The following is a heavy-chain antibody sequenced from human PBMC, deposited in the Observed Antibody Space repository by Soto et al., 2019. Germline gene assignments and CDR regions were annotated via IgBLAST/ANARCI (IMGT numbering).Heavy chain of an antibody. CDR1: GYIFTDYY. V-gene: IGHV1-2*02. J-gene: IGHJ3*01. CDR3: ARKGYGVAFDA. CDR2: INPATGAT. Sequence: QVQLEQSGAEVKKPGASVKVSCKASGYIFTDYYLHWVRQAPGQGLEWMGWINPATGATKYKQNFEGRLSLTRDTAKSTGFMDLSMLKADDSATYYCARKGYGVAFDAWAQGTLVTVSS. D-gene: IGHD5-18*01.